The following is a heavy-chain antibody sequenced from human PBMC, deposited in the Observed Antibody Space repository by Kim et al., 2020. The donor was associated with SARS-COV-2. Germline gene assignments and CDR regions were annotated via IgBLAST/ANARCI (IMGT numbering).Heavy chain of an antibody. CDR2: ISSSGSTI. Sequence: GGSLRLSCAASGFTFSSYEMNWVRQAPGKGLEWVSYISSSGSTIYYADSVKGRFTISRDNAKNSLYLQMNSLRAEDTAVYYCARDLYGRLRPYWGQGTLVTVSS. D-gene: IGHD4-17*01. CDR3: ARDLYGRLRPY. V-gene: IGHV3-48*03. J-gene: IGHJ4*02. CDR1: GFTFSSYE.